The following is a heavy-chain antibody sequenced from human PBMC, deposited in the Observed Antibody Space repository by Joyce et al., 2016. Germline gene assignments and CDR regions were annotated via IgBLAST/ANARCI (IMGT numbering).Heavy chain of an antibody. J-gene: IGHJ4*02. CDR1: GFTFSRYL. Sequence: EVQLVESGGGIVQPGGSLRLSCVASGFTFSRYLMQWVRQAPGKGVEGGSRVDGDGTNTRYAESVKGRFTISRDNTKNTLYLQMNPLRAEETAVSYCTTIFGVFVYDSFDNWGQGTLVAVSS. CDR3: TTIFGVFVYDSFDN. V-gene: IGHV3-74*01. CDR2: VDGDGTNT. D-gene: IGHD3-3*01.